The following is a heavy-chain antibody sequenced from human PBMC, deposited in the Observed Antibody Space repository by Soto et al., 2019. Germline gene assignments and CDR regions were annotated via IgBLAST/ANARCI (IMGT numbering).Heavy chain of an antibody. Sequence: QVQLQESGPGVVKPSGTLSLTCAVSGGSISSSNWWSWVRQPPRKGLEWIGEIYHSGSTYYNPSLKSRATISVDKSKNQFSLKLSSVTAADTAVYYCARVWTTVTNWFDPWGQGTLVTVSS. V-gene: IGHV4-4*02. CDR2: IYHSGST. CDR1: GGSISSSNW. D-gene: IGHD4-17*01. CDR3: ARVWTTVTNWFDP. J-gene: IGHJ5*02.